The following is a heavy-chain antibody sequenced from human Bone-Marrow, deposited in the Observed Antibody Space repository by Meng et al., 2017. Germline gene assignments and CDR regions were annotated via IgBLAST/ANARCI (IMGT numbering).Heavy chain of an antibody. CDR2: ISWNSGSK. J-gene: IGHJ4*02. CDR3: AKAVDTAMVTGGDFDY. V-gene: IGHV3-9*01. Sequence: SLKISCAASGFTFDDYAMHWVRQAPGKGLEWVSGISWNSGSKGYADSVKGRFTISRDNAKNSLYLQMNSLRAEDTALYYCAKAVDTAMVTGGDFDYWGRGTLVTVSS. CDR1: GFTFDDYA. D-gene: IGHD5-18*01.